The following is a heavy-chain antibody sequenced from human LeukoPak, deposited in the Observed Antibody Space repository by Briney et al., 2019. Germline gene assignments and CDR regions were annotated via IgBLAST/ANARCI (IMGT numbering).Heavy chain of an antibody. CDR2: IYYSGST. V-gene: IGHV4-39*07. Sequence: SETLSLTCTVSGGSISSSSYYWGWIRQLPGKGLEWIGSIYYSGSTYYNPSLKSRVTISLDTSKNQFSLSLSSVTAADTAVYYCARASGGQQRFDYWGQGPLVTVSS. J-gene: IGHJ4*02. CDR1: GGSISSSSYY. CDR3: ARASGGQQRFDY. D-gene: IGHD6-13*01.